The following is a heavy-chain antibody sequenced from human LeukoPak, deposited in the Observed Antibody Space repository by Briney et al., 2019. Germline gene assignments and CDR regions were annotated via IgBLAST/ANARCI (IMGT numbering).Heavy chain of an antibody. J-gene: IGHJ4*02. CDR1: GYSISTYI. Sequence: GRSLRLSCAVSGYSISTYIMHWVRQAPGKGLEWVAVISYDGNNKHVADSVKDRITTSRDNSKNTLYLQMNSLRAEDTAVYYCARVVAPKPGPYYFDYWGQGTLVTVSS. V-gene: IGHV3-30-3*01. D-gene: IGHD2-15*01. CDR3: ARVVAPKPGPYYFDY. CDR2: ISYDGNNK.